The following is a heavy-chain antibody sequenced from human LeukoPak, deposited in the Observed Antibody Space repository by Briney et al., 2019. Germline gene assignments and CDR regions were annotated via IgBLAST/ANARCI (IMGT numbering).Heavy chain of an antibody. CDR2: ISGSRDST. J-gene: IGHJ4*02. Sequence: GGSVRLSCAVWGFTFSNYAVLCARQSRGKAVECVSAISGSRDSTYYADSVRGRFTISRDSSMETLYLQMNSLRAEDTGTYFCAKRLSFGVAIGDFDYWGQGALVTVSS. V-gene: IGHV3-23*01. CDR1: GFTFSNYA. CDR3: AKRLSFGVAIGDFDY. D-gene: IGHD3-3*01.